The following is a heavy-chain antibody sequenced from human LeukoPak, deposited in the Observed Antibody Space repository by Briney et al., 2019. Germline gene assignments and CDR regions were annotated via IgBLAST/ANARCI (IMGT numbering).Heavy chain of an antibody. V-gene: IGHV3-23*01. CDR2: IFNSGGTI. CDR3: VKRGSGNYAPMDY. D-gene: IGHD1-26*01. CDR1: GFTFSSYA. J-gene: IGHJ4*02. Sequence: GGSLRLSCTASGFTFSSYAMSWVRQAPGKGLEWVSTIFNSGGTIYYADSVKGRFTISRDNSQNTLYLQMSGLRAEDAAIYYCVKRGSGNYAPMDYWGQGTLVTVSS.